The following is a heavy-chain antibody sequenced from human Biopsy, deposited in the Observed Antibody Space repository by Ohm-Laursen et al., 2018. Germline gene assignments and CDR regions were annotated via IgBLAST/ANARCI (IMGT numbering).Heavy chain of an antibody. Sequence: ASVKVSCKASGNTFSGYYMHWVRQAPGQGLEWMGWINPNSGVTNYAQRFQGRVTMTRDTSTSTAYMELSRLRSDDTAVYHCARDPRYGYGSYFDYWGQGTLVAVSS. CDR2: INPNSGVT. D-gene: IGHD3-10*01. CDR1: GNTFSGYY. J-gene: IGHJ4*02. CDR3: ARDPRYGYGSYFDY. V-gene: IGHV1-2*02.